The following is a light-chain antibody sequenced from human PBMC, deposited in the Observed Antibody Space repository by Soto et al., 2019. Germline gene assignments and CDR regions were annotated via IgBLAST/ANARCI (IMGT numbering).Light chain of an antibody. CDR1: QSISSW. J-gene: IGKJ1*01. CDR3: EQYNSYRWT. CDR2: DAS. V-gene: IGKV1-5*01. Sequence: DIQMTQSPSTLSASVGDRVTITCRASQSISSWLAWYQQKPGKAPKLLIYDASSLESGVPSRFSGSGSGTEFTLTISSLPPDDFATYYCEQYNSYRWTFGQGLKVEI.